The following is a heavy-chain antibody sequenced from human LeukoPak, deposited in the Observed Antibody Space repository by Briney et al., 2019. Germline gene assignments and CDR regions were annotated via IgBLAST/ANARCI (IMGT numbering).Heavy chain of an antibody. CDR1: GYSFTSYW. J-gene: IGHJ4*02. CDR2: IYPGDSDT. D-gene: IGHD6-19*01. V-gene: IGHV5-51*01. Sequence: GESLKISCKGSGYSFTSYWIGWVRQMPGKGLGWRGIIYPGDSDTRYSPSFQGQVTISADKSISTAYLQWSSLKASDTAMYYCARQEDERWLSPDYWGQGTLVTVSS. CDR3: ARQEDERWLSPDY.